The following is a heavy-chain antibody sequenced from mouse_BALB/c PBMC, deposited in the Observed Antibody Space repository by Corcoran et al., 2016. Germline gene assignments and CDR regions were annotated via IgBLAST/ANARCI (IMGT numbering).Heavy chain of an antibody. V-gene: IGHV9-1*02. CDR3: ARSSTNFLFDY. CDR2: INTYTGEP. CDR1: GYTFTNYG. Sequence: QIQLVQSGPELKKPGATVKISCKASGYTFTNYGMNWVKQAPGKGLKWKGWINTYTGEPTYADDFKGRFAFSLETSASTAYLQINNLKNEDMATYFCARSSTNFLFDYWGQGTTLTVSS. J-gene: IGHJ2*01.